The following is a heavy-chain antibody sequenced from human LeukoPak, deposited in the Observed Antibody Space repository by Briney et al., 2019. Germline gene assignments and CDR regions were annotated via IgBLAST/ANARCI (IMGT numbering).Heavy chain of an antibody. J-gene: IGHJ4*02. CDR3: ARQSGPPNWGAY. Sequence: PGESLKISCKGSGYNFIDYWIGWVRQKPGKGLEWVAIIYPGDSDTRYSPSFQGQVTISADKSISTAYLQWNSLKASDTAMYYCARQSGPPNWGAYWGQGTLVTVSS. CDR2: IYPGDSDT. D-gene: IGHD7-27*01. V-gene: IGHV5-51*01. CDR1: GYNFIDYW.